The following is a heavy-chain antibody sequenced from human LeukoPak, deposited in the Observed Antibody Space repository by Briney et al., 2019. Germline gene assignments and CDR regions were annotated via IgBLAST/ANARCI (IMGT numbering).Heavy chain of an antibody. Sequence: PGGSLKLSCAASGFTFSSYAMSWVRQAPGKGLEWVSAISGSGGSTYYADSVKGRFTISRDNSKNTLYLQMNSLRAEDTAVYYCAKDPYYYDSSGYYYPTFFDYWGQGTLVTVPS. CDR3: AKDPYYYDSSGYYYPTFFDY. J-gene: IGHJ4*02. D-gene: IGHD3-22*01. CDR2: ISGSGGST. CDR1: GFTFSSYA. V-gene: IGHV3-23*01.